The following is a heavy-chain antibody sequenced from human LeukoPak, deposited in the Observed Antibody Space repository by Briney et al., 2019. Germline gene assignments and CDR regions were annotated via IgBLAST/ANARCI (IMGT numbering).Heavy chain of an antibody. CDR3: ASATGVVATSLV. V-gene: IGHV3-30*02. CDR1: GFTFSDYY. CDR2: IRYGGNDE. Sequence: GGSLRLSCAASGFTFSDYYMSWIRQAPGKGLEWVAFIRYGGNDERYADSVKGRFTISRDNSKNTLYLQMNSLRAEDTAVYYCASATGVVATSLVWGQGTLVTVSS. J-gene: IGHJ4*02. D-gene: IGHD5-12*01.